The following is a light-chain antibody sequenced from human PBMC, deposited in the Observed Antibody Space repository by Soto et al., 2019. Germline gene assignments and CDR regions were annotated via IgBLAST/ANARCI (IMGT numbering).Light chain of an antibody. V-gene: IGLV1-40*01. CDR2: GNT. CDR1: SSNIGAGYD. CDR3: LSFDSSLSVV. J-gene: IGLJ2*01. Sequence: QSVLTQPPSVSGAPGQRVTISCTGSSSNIGAGYDVHWYQQLPARAPKLLIYGNTNRPSGVPDRFSGSKSGTSASLAITGLQAEDEADYYCLSFDSSLSVVFGGGTTLTVL.